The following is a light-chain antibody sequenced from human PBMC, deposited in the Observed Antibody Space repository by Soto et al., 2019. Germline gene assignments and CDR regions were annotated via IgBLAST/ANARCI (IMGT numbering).Light chain of an antibody. CDR3: QHYNIYSEA. Sequence: DIQMTQSPSTRSGSVGDRVTITCRAIQTISSWFAWYQQKPGKAPTLLIDKASTLKSGIPSRFSGSGSGTEFTLTISSLQPDDFATYYCQHYNIYSEAFGQGTKMEL. J-gene: IGKJ1*01. CDR1: QTISSW. V-gene: IGKV1-5*03. CDR2: KAS.